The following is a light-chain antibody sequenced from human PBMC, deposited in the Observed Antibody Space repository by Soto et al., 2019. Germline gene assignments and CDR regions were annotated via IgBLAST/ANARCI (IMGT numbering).Light chain of an antibody. CDR1: SSNIGTNF. CDR2: RNN. V-gene: IGLV1-47*01. J-gene: IGLJ2*01. Sequence: QSVLTQPPSASGTPGQRVTISCSGGSSNIGTNFVSWYQLLPGTAPKLLIFRNNQRHSVVPDRFSGSRSGTSAPLAISGLRSEDEAEYFCAAWDDNLSELVLGGGTKLTVL. CDR3: AAWDDNLSELV.